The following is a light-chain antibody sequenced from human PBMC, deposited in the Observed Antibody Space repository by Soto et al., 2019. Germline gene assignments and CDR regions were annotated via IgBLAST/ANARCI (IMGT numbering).Light chain of an antibody. CDR2: DTP. Sequence: EIVLTQSPATLSLSPGEGATLSCGASQGIGDTLAWYQHKPGQTPRLLIYDTPTRATGVPTRFSGSRSGAEFTLTINSLQSEDFAVYYCQPYNNWPLTFGGGTKVDIK. CDR1: QGIGDT. J-gene: IGKJ4*01. V-gene: IGKV3-15*01. CDR3: QPYNNWPLT.